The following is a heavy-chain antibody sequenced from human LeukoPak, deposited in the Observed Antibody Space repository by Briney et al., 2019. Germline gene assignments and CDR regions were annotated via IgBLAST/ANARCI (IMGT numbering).Heavy chain of an antibody. CDR3: ARDPGYSSSWSLYYYYYMDV. Sequence: ASVKVSCKASGYTFTSYGISWVRQAPGQGLEWMGWISVYNGNTNYAQKLQGRVTMTTDTSTSTAYMELRSLRSDDTAVYYCARDPGYSSSWSLYYYYYMDVWGKGTTVTVSS. J-gene: IGHJ6*03. V-gene: IGHV1-18*01. D-gene: IGHD6-13*01. CDR1: GYTFTSYG. CDR2: ISVYNGNT.